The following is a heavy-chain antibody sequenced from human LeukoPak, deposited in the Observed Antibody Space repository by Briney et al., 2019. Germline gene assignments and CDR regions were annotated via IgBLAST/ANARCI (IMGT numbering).Heavy chain of an antibody. Sequence: ETLSLTCTVSGGSISSYYWSWVRQAPGKGLEWVGRIKSKTDGGTTDYAAPVKGRFTISRDDSKNTLYLQMNSLKTEDTAVYYCTTTLIFGVAPGAFDIWGQGTMVTVSS. J-gene: IGHJ3*02. CDR1: GGSISSYY. V-gene: IGHV3-15*01. CDR3: TTTLIFGVAPGAFDI. CDR2: IKSKTDGGTT. D-gene: IGHD3-3*01.